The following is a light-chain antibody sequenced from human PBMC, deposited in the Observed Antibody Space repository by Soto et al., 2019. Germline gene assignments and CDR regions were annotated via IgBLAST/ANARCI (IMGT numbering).Light chain of an antibody. CDR3: QQYDKWPRT. CDR2: FES. J-gene: IGKJ1*01. V-gene: IGKV3-15*01. Sequence: VMTQSPATLSVSPGERAALSCRASQSVSTNLAWYQQKPGQPPRLLIYFESTRATAVPARFTAGGSGTEFTLTISSLKSDDLAVCYCQQYDKWPRTFGQGTKVEIK. CDR1: QSVSTN.